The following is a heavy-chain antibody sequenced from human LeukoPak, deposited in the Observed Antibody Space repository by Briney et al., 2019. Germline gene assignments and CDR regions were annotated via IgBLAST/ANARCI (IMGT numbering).Heavy chain of an antibody. D-gene: IGHD4-23*01. J-gene: IGHJ4*02. CDR3: ARHGGYGGNQKAHFEY. V-gene: IGHV5-51*07. CDR1: GYSFTNYW. CDR2: IYPGDSET. Sequence: GESLKISCKGSGYSFTNYWVAWVHQMPGKGLEWMGIIYPGDSETRYSPSFQGQVTISADKSITAAYLQWSSLKASDTAMYYCARHGGYGGNQKAHFEYWGQGTLVTVSS.